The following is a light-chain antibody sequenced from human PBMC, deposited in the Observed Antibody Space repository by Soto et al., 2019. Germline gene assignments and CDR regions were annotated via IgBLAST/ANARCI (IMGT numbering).Light chain of an antibody. CDR3: MQALQTLIT. V-gene: IGKV2-28*01. CDR2: LGS. CDR1: QSLLHSNGYNY. J-gene: IGKJ5*01. Sequence: DIVMTQSPLSLPVTPGEPASISCRSSQSLLHSNGYNYLDWYLQKPGQSPQLLSYLGSNRASWVPDRFSGSGSGTDFTLKISRVEAEDVGFYYCMQALQTLITFGQWTRLEIK.